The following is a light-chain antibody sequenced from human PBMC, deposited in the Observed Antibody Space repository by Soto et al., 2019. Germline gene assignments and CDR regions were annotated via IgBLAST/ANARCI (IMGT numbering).Light chain of an antibody. CDR3: LQYDTYSWT. CDR2: DAS. V-gene: IGKV1-5*01. J-gene: IGKJ1*01. CDR1: QSISDW. Sequence: DIQMTQSPSTLSASVGDRVTITCRASQSISDWLAWYQQKPGKAPNLLIIDASTLKSGIPSRFSGSGSGTDFTLTFSSRQPDDFATNHFLQYDTYSWTFGQGTKVEFK.